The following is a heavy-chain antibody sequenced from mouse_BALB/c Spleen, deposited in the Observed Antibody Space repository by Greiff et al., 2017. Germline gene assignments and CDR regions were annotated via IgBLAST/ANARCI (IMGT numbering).Heavy chain of an antibody. CDR3: TSSTVERGYFDY. CDR1: GFTFSNYW. J-gene: IGHJ2*01. D-gene: IGHD1-1*01. V-gene: IGHV6-6*02. CDR2: IRLKSNNYAT. Sequence: EVQLVESGGGLVQPGGSMKLSCVASGFTFSNYWMNWVRQSPEKGLEWVAEIRLKSNNYATHYAESVKGRFTISRDDSKSSVYLQMNNLRAEDTGIYYCTSSTVERGYFDYWGQGTTLTVSS.